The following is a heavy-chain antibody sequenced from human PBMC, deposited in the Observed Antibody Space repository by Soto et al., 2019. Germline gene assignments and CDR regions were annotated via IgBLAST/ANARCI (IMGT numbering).Heavy chain of an antibody. D-gene: IGHD3-10*01. CDR1: GYTFTSYG. CDR3: ARDWFGEQRHWYFDL. Sequence: GAEVKKPGASVKVSCKASGYTFTSYGISWVRQAPGQGLEWMGWISAYNGNTNYAQKLQGRVTMTTDTSTSTAYMELRSLRSDDTAVYYCARDWFGEQRHWYFDLWGRGTLVTVSS. V-gene: IGHV1-18*01. J-gene: IGHJ2*01. CDR2: ISAYNGNT.